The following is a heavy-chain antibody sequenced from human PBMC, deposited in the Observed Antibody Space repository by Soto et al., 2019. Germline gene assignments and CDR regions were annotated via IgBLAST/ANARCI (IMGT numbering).Heavy chain of an antibody. Sequence: QGKLVQSGPEVKKPGASVKVSCTASGYSFSGYDITWVRQAPGQGLEWLGWVSTSIRSTMSVETLQGRLTMTTDTSTTTVYMELRGLTSDDTAVYYCARDSGAALYGEDALDIWGQGTMVSVSS. D-gene: IGHD3-10*01. CDR2: VSTSIRST. J-gene: IGHJ3*02. CDR1: GYSFSGYD. V-gene: IGHV1-18*04. CDR3: ARDSGAALYGEDALDI.